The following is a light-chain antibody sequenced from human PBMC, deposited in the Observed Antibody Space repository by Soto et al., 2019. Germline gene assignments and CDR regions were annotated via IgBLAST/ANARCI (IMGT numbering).Light chain of an antibody. CDR3: CSYAGTNTYVV. CDR1: SSDVGTFNY. J-gene: IGLJ2*01. Sequence: QSALTQPRSVSGSPGQSVTISYNGTSSDVGTFNYVSWYQQHPGKAPKLIIYDVTQRLSGVPDRFSGSKSGNTASLTISGLQSEDEADYFCCSYAGTNTYVVIGGGTKLTVL. CDR2: DVT. V-gene: IGLV2-11*01.